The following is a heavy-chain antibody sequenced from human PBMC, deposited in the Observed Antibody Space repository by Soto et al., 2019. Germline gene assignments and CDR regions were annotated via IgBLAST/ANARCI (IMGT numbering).Heavy chain of an antibody. CDR3: AKDHITRVYGFCFDY. D-gene: IGHD3-3*01. CDR2: LSGSGGST. J-gene: IGHJ4*02. V-gene: IGHV3-23*01. Sequence: VQLLESGGGLVQPGGSLRLSCAASGFTFSSYAMSWVRQAPGKGLAWVSALSGSGGSTYYADSVKGRVTISRDNSKNTLDLQMNSLRAEDTAVYSCAKDHITRVYGFCFDYWGQGTLVTVSS. CDR1: GFTFSSYA.